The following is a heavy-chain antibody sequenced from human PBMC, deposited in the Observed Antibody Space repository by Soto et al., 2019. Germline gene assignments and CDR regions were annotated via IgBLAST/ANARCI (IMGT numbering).Heavy chain of an antibody. CDR3: ASKVADY. Sequence: PSETLSLPCAVYGWSFSGYYWSWIRQPPGKGLEWIGEINHSGSTNYNPSLKSRVTISVDTSKNQFSLKLSSVTAADTAVYYCASKVADYWGQGTLVTVSS. CDR1: GWSFSGYY. CDR2: INHSGST. J-gene: IGHJ4*02. D-gene: IGHD2-15*01. V-gene: IGHV4-34*01.